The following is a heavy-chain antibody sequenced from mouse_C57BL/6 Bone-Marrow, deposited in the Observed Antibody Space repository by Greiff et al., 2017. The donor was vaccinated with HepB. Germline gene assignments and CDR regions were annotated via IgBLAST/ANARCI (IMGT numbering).Heavy chain of an antibody. V-gene: IGHV5-6*01. CDR1: GFTFSSYG. Sequence: EVKLQESGGDLVKPGGSLKLSCAASGFTFSSYGMSWVRQTPDKRLEWVATISSGGSYTYYPDSVKGRFTISRDNAKNTLYLQMSSLKSEDTAMYYCARLGLGLYFDYWGQGTTLTVSS. J-gene: IGHJ2*01. D-gene: IGHD3-1*01. CDR3: ARLGLGLYFDY. CDR2: ISSGGSYT.